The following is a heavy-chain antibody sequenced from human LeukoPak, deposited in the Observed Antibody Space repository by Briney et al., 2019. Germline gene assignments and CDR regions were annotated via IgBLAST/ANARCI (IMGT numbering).Heavy chain of an antibody. Sequence: SETLSLTCAVSGGSISSSDYSWSWIRQPPGKALEWIGCVYHGESTYYNPSLKSRVIISVDTSKNQFSLDVRSVTAADTAVYYCARVGGYFPYYYMDVWGKGTTVTVSS. J-gene: IGHJ6*03. CDR1: GGSISSSDYS. CDR2: VYHGEST. CDR3: ARVGGYFPYYYMDV. V-gene: IGHV4-30-2*01. D-gene: IGHD3-22*01.